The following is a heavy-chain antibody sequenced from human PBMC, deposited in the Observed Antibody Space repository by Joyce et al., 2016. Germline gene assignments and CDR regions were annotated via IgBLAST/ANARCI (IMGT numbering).Heavy chain of an antibody. CDR1: GYNFISYD. J-gene: IGHJ5*02. CDR2: MNPNTGNT. Sequence: QLQLVQSGAEVKKPGASVKVSCKASGYNFISYDINWVRQATGQGLEWMRWMNPNTGNTGYAQKFQGRVAMTRNTSISTAYMELTTLRSEDTAVYYCARSPWFDPWGQGTLLTVSS. V-gene: IGHV1-8*01. CDR3: ARSPWFDP.